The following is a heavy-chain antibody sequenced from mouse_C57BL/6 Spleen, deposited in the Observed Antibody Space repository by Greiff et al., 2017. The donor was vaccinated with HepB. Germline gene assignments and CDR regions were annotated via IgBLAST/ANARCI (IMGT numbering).Heavy chain of an antibody. V-gene: IGHV5-16*01. CDR2: INYDGSST. J-gene: IGHJ4*01. D-gene: IGHD2-5*01. CDR1: GFTFSDYY. Sequence: EVKLVESEGGLVQPGSSMKLSCTASGFTFSDYYMAWVRQVPEKGLEWVANINYDGSSTYYLDSLKSRFIISRDNAKNILYLQMSSLKSEDTATYYCARDHYSNYAMDYWGQGTSVTVSS. CDR3: ARDHYSNYAMDY.